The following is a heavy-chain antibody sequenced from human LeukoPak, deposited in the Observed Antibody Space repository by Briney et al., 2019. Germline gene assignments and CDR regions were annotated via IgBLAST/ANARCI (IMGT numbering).Heavy chain of an antibody. J-gene: IGHJ3*02. V-gene: IGHV3-30*18. CDR3: AKSSSGYYYFAFDI. Sequence: GRSLRLSCAASGFTFSSYGMHWVRQAPGKGLEWVAVISYDGSNKYYADSVKGRFTISRDNSKNALYLQMNSLRAEDTAVYYCAKSSSGYYYFAFDIWGQGTMVTVSS. CDR2: ISYDGSNK. CDR1: GFTFSSYG. D-gene: IGHD3-22*01.